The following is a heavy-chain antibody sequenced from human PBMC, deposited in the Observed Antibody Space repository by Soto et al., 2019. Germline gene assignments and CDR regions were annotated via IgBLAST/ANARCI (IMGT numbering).Heavy chain of an antibody. Sequence: EVQLVQSGAEVKKPGESLRISCEGSGYSFTSHWISWVRQMPGKGLEWMGRIDPSDSYTNYSPSFQGHITISADKSISSASLQWNSLKASDTAIYYCARHDYNNGWYVVDYWVQGTLVTVSS. V-gene: IGHV5-10-1*03. D-gene: IGHD6-19*01. CDR2: IDPSDSYT. CDR3: ARHDYNNGWYVVDY. CDR1: GYSFTSHW. J-gene: IGHJ4*02.